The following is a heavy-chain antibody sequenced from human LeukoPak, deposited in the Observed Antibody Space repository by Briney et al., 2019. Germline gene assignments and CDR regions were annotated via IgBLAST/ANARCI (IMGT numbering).Heavy chain of an antibody. D-gene: IGHD1-26*01. Sequence: KSSETLSLTCTVSGGSIISYYWSWIRQSPGKGLEWIGYIHSSGKTNYNPSFKSRVTISVDTSKNQFSLNVNSMAAADTGVYYCTRSFPGIVGAVDFWGQGTLVTVSS. CDR2: IHSSGKT. CDR1: GGSIISYY. J-gene: IGHJ4*02. CDR3: TRSFPGIVGAVDF. V-gene: IGHV4-59*01.